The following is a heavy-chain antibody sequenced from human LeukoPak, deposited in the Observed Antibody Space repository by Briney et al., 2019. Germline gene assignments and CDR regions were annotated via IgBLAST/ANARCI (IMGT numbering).Heavy chain of an antibody. CDR3: AKGVGYYDFWSGYAPYYMDV. V-gene: IGHV4-59*11. J-gene: IGHJ6*03. Sequence: SETLSLTCTVSGGSISSHYWSWIRQPPGKGLEWIGNIYYSGSTNYNPSLKSRVTISVDTSKNQFSLKLSSVTAADTAVYYCAKGVGYYDFWSGYAPYYMDVWGKGTTVTVAS. D-gene: IGHD3-3*01. CDR2: IYYSGST. CDR1: GGSISSHY.